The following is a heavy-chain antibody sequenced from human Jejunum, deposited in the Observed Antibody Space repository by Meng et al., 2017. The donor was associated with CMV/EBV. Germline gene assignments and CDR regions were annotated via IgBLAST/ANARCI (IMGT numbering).Heavy chain of an antibody. CDR1: GFTLSRSA. D-gene: IGHD5-12*01. J-gene: IGHJ4*02. Sequence: SGFTLSRSAIPWFRQAPRKRLEWVSFLPDDVTNDYYADSVKCRFTISRDTSKTTLYLQMNSLSAEDTAVYYCAKDRHPTSGCYFDYWGQGTLVTVSS. V-gene: IGHV3-30*02. CDR2: LPDDVTND. CDR3: AKDRHPTSGCYFDY.